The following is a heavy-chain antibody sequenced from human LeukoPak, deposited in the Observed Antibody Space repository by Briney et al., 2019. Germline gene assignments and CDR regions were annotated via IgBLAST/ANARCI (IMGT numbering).Heavy chain of an antibody. V-gene: IGHV4-59*01. D-gene: IGHD3-16*01. CDR1: GGSICRYY. CDR2: IYYSGST. CDR3: ARGGNWSDP. Sequence: SETLSLTCTVSGGSICRYYWIWLRQPPGKGLEWIGYIYYSGSTNYNPSLKSRVTISVDTSKNQLSLQLSSVTAADTAVYYCARGGNWSDPWGQGTLVTVSS. J-gene: IGHJ5*02.